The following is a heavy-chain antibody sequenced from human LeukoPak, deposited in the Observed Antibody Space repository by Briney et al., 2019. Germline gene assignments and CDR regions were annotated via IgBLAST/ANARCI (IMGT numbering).Heavy chain of an antibody. CDR1: GYTFTGYY. V-gene: IGHV1-69*13. CDR3: AREYDSSSWYDVDY. CDR2: IIPIFGTA. J-gene: IGHJ4*02. Sequence: ASVKVSCKASGYTFTGYYMHWVRQAPGQGLEWMGGIIPIFGTANYAQKFQGRVTITADESTSTAYMELSSLRSEDTAVYYCAREYDSSSWYDVDYWGQGTLVTVSS. D-gene: IGHD6-13*01.